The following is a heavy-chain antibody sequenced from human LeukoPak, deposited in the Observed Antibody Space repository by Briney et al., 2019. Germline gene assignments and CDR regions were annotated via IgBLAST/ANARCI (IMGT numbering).Heavy chain of an antibody. D-gene: IGHD6-13*01. J-gene: IGHJ4*02. CDR3: ASATTLHIAAAHY. CDR1: GFTVSSNY. CDR2: IYSGGST. Sequence: GGSLRLSCAASGFTVSSNYMSWVRQAPGKGLEWVSVIYSGGSTYYADSVKGRFTISRDNSKNTLYLQMNSLRAEDTAVYYCASATTLHIAAAHYWGQGTLVTVSS. V-gene: IGHV3-53*01.